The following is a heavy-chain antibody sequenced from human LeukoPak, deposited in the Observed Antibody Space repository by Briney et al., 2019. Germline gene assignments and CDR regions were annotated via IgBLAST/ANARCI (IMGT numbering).Heavy chain of an antibody. V-gene: IGHV1-2*02. J-gene: IGHJ4*02. Sequence: ASVTVPCKASGYTFTGYYMHWVRQAPGQGLEWMGWINPNSGGTNYAQKFQGRVTMTRDTSISTAYMELSRLRSDDTAVYYCARDSAGGIVDYWGQGTLVTVSS. CDR1: GYTFTGYY. CDR2: INPNSGGT. D-gene: IGHD3-16*01. CDR3: ARDSAGGIVDY.